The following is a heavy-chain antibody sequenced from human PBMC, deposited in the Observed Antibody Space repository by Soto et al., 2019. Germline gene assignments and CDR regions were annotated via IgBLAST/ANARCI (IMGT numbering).Heavy chain of an antibody. CDR1: GFTFHDYA. CDR3: AKDIREYSSGWTYFDY. Sequence: PGGSLRLSCAASGFTFHDYAMHWVRQGRGKGLEWVSGITWNSGSIDYADSVKGRFTISRDNAKNSLYLQMNSLRPEDTALYYCAKDIREYSSGWTYFDYWGHGTLVTVSS. J-gene: IGHJ4*01. D-gene: IGHD6-19*01. V-gene: IGHV3-9*01. CDR2: ITWNSGSI.